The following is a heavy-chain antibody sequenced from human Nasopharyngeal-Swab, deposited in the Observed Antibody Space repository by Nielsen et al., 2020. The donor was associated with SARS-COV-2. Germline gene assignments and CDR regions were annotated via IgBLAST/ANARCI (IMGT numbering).Heavy chain of an antibody. CDR1: GGSISSSNW. CDR2: IYHSGST. Sequence: SETLSLTCAVSGGSISSSNWWSWVRQPPGKGLEWIGEIYHSGSTNYNPSLKSRVTISVDKSKNQFSLKLSSVTAADTAVYYCARVGDQFGESLDFDYGGQGTLVTVSS. D-gene: IGHD3-10*01. J-gene: IGHJ4*02. V-gene: IGHV4-4*02. CDR3: ARVGDQFGESLDFDY.